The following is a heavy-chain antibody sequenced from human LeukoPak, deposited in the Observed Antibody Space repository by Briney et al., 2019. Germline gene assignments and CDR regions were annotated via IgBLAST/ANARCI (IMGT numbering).Heavy chain of an antibody. Sequence: QAGGSLRLSCAASGFTFSSYGMSWVRQAPGKGLEWVSAISGSGGSTYYADSVKGRFTISRDNSKNTLYLQMNSLRAEDTAVYYCARDGFGEIYFDYWGQGTLVTVSS. CDR2: ISGSGGST. J-gene: IGHJ4*02. V-gene: IGHV3-23*01. CDR3: ARDGFGEIYFDY. CDR1: GFTFSSYG. D-gene: IGHD3-10*01.